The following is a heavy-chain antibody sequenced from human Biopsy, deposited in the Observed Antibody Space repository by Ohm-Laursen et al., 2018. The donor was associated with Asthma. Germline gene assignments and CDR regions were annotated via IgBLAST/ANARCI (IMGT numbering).Heavy chain of an antibody. D-gene: IGHD6-19*01. J-gene: IGHJ4*02. Sequence: SLRLSCAASELPFSSYAMNWVRQAPGKGLEWVSSISGNGDNTHYSDSVQGRFIISRDNSKNTLYLQMDSLRAEDTAVYYCARGDSSGWSHYYFDYWGQGTLVTVSS. CDR3: ARGDSSGWSHYYFDY. CDR2: ISGNGDNT. V-gene: IGHV3-23*01. CDR1: ELPFSSYA.